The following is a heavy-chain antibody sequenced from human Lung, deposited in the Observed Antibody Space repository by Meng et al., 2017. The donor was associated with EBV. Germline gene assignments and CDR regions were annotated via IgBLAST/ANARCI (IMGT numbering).Heavy chain of an antibody. V-gene: IGHV4-31*02. Sequence: QGHPQWSGPGLVKPSQTLSLTCTGSGDSIRSGGYYWSWIRQHPGKGLEWIGYIYSSGSAYYNPSLRSRLTISVDTSKNQFSLKLSSVTAADTAVYYCARASYGSGSPLGESWFDPWGQGTLVTVSS. CDR3: ARASYGSGSPLGESWFDP. CDR2: IYSSGSA. J-gene: IGHJ5*02. D-gene: IGHD3-10*01. CDR1: GDSIRSGGYY.